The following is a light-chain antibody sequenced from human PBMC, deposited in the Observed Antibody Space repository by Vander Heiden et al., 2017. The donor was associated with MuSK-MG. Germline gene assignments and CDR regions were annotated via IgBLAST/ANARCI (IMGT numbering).Light chain of an antibody. CDR1: SGINVGTYT. J-gene: IGLJ2*01. CDR2: YKSDSDK. V-gene: IGLV5-45*02. CDR3: MIWHSSAVV. Sequence: QAVLTQPSSLSASPGASASLTCTFRSGINVGTYTIYWYQQKPGSPPQYLLRYKSDSDKQQGSGVPSRFSGSKDASANAGILLISGLQSEDEADYYCMIWHSSAVVFGGGTKLTVL.